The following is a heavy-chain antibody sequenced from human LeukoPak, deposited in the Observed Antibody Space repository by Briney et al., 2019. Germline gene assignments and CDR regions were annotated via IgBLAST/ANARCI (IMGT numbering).Heavy chain of an antibody. V-gene: IGHV3-11*01. CDR3: ASLFYYDSSGSLFDY. J-gene: IGHJ4*02. D-gene: IGHD3-22*01. CDR1: GFTFSDYY. Sequence: GGSLRLSCAASGFTFSDYYINWIRQAPGKGLEWLVYISSRATTIYYADSVKGRFTISRDNAKNSLYLQMNSLRAEDTAVYYCASLFYYDSSGSLFDYWGQGALVTVSS. CDR2: ISSRATTI.